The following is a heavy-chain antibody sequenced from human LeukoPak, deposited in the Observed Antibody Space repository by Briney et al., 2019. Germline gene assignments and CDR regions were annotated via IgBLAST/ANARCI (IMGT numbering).Heavy chain of an antibody. V-gene: IGHV3-33*01. Sequence: PGGSLRLSCAASGFTFSSYGMHWVRQAPGKGLEWVAVIWYDGSNRYYADSVKGRFTISRDNSKNTLYLQMNSLRAEDTAVYYCARIAMWDCSGGSCYSAGFDYWGQGTLVTVSS. J-gene: IGHJ4*02. CDR3: ARIAMWDCSGGSCYSAGFDY. CDR1: GFTFSSYG. CDR2: IWYDGSNR. D-gene: IGHD2-15*01.